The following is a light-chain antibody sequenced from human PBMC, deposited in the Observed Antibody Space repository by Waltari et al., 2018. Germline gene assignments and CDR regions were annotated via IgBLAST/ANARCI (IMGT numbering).Light chain of an antibody. CDR3: QHYYSSPLT. Sequence: DIVMTQSPDSLAVSLGERATINCKSSQSVLYSSNNKNYLAWYQQKPGQPPNLRIYWASSRESGVPDRFSGSGSGTDFTLTISSLQAEDVAVYYCQHYYSSPLTFGGGTKVEIK. CDR1: QSVLYSSNNKNY. J-gene: IGKJ4*01. V-gene: IGKV4-1*01. CDR2: WAS.